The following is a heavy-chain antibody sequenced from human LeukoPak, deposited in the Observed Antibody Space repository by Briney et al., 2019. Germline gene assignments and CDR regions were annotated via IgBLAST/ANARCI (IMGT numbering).Heavy chain of an antibody. Sequence: PGGSLRLSCAASGFTFSGSAMHWVRQASGKGLEWVGRIRSKANSYATAYAASVKGRFTISRDDSKNTAYLQMNSLKTEDTAVYYCTRPAVSRLGDYDILTGYYRTSDYWGQGTLVTVSS. D-gene: IGHD3-9*01. CDR3: TRPAVSRLGDYDILTGYYRTSDY. CDR1: GFTFSGSA. J-gene: IGHJ4*02. CDR2: IRSKANSYAT. V-gene: IGHV3-73*01.